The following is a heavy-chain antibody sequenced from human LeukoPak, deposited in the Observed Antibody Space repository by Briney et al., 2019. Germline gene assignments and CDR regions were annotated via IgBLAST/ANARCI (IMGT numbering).Heavy chain of an antibody. Sequence: GGSLRLSCAASGFTFSSYGMHWVRQAPGKGLEWVAVISYDGSNKYYADSVKGRFTISRDNSKNTLYLQMNSLRAEDTAVYYCAKEGRSGWYSGYWGQGTLVTISS. D-gene: IGHD6-19*01. CDR2: ISYDGSNK. CDR3: AKEGRSGWYSGY. V-gene: IGHV3-30*18. J-gene: IGHJ4*02. CDR1: GFTFSSYG.